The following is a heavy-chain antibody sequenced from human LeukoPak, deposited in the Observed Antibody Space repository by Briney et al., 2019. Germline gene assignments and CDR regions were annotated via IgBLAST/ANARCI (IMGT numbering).Heavy chain of an antibody. D-gene: IGHD2-2*01. V-gene: IGHV4-38-2*02. CDR2: IYHSEST. Sequence: SETLSLTCTVSGYSISSGYYWGWTRQPPGKGLEWIGSIYHSESTYYNPSLKSRVTIPVDTSKNQFSLKLSSVTAADTAVYYCARVMAAIWPHDAFDIWGQGTMVTVSS. CDR3: ARVMAAIWPHDAFDI. J-gene: IGHJ3*02. CDR1: GYSISSGYY.